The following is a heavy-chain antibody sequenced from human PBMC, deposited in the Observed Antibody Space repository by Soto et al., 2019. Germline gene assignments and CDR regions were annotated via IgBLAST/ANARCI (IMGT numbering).Heavy chain of an antibody. J-gene: IGHJ4*02. V-gene: IGHV3-30*18. CDR3: AKDLSRLYAPDY. CDR1: GFTFSSYG. D-gene: IGHD2-8*01. Sequence: QVQLVESGGGVVQPGRSLRLSCAASGFTFSSYGMHWVRQAPGKGLEWVAVISYDGSNKYYADSVKGRFTISRDNSKNTLYLQMNSLRAEDTAVYYCAKDLSRLYAPDYWGQGTLVTVSS. CDR2: ISYDGSNK.